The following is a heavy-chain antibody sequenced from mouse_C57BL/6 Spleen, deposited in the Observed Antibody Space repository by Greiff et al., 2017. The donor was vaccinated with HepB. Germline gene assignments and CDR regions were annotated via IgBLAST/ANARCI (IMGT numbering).Heavy chain of an antibody. CDR3: ARRDGPGAMDY. D-gene: IGHD2-3*01. V-gene: IGHV5-17*01. CDR2: ISSGSSTI. Sequence: EVNLVESGGGLVKPGGSLKLSCAASGFTFSDYGMHWVRQAPEKGLEWVAYISSGSSTIYYADTVKGRFTISRDNAKNTLFLQMTSLRSEDTAMYYCARRDGPGAMDYWGQGTSVTVSS. CDR1: GFTFSDYG. J-gene: IGHJ4*01.